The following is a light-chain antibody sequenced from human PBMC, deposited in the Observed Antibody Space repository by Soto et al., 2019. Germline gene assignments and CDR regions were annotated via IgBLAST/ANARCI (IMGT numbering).Light chain of an antibody. V-gene: IGLV2-14*01. CDR3: SSYTTASSYV. CDR1: SSDVGGYDY. J-gene: IGLJ1*01. Sequence: QVALTQPSCVCGSPGQSITMSCTGTSSDVGGYDYVSWYQQHPGEVPKLIIYAVTNRASGVSNRFSGSKSGNTASLTISGLQAEDEADYYCSSYTTASSYVFGTGTKVTVL. CDR2: AVT.